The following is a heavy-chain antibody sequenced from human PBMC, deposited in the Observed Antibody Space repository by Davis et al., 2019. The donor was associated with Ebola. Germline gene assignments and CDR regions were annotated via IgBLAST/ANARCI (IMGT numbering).Heavy chain of an antibody. CDR1: GFSVSDYY. V-gene: IGHV3-11*04. CDR2: ISASGTTI. Sequence: PGGSLRLSCAASGFSVSDYYMNWIRQVPGKGLKWVSYISASGTTIFYADSVKGRFTISRDTANNSVSLQMNSLRADDTALYYCARGRVPSEYWGPGTLVTVSS. D-gene: IGHD3-10*01. J-gene: IGHJ4*02. CDR3: ARGRVPSEY.